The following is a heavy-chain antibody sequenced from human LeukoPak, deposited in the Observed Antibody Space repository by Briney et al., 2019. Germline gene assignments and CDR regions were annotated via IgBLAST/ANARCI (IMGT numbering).Heavy chain of an antibody. CDR3: ARVTFHSGSWKKDAFDI. CDR2: IYHSGST. J-gene: IGHJ3*02. CDR1: GGSISSSNW. V-gene: IGHV4-4*02. D-gene: IGHD6-13*01. Sequence: SETLSLTCAVSGGSISSSNWWSWVRQPPGKGLEWIGEIYHSGSTNYNPSLKSRVTISVDKSKNQFSLKLSSVTAADTAVYYCARVTFHSGSWKKDAFDIWGQGTMVTVSS.